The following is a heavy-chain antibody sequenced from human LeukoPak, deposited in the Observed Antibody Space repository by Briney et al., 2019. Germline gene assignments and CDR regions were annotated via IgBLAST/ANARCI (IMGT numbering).Heavy chain of an antibody. J-gene: IGHJ4*02. V-gene: IGHV1-8*02. CDR1: GYTFTGYY. CDR2: MNPNSGNT. CDR3: ARGVTLVRGVIIATRGYYFDY. D-gene: IGHD3-10*01. Sequence: EASVKVSCKASGYTFTGYYMHWVRQATGQVLGWMGWMNPNSGNTGYAQKFQGRVTMTRNTSISTAYMELSSLRSEDTAVYYCARGVTLVRGVIIATRGYYFDYWGQGTLVTVSS.